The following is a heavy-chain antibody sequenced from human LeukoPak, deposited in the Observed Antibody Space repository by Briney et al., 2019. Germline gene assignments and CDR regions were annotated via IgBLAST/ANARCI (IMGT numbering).Heavy chain of an antibody. CDR1: GYTFTTYG. CDR2: ISAYNGNT. D-gene: IGHD3-10*01. V-gene: IGHV1-18*01. Sequence: ASVTVSCKASGYTFTTYGITWVRQAPGQGLEWMGWISAYNGNTMYAQKLQGRVTMTTDTSTSTAYMELRSLRSDDTAVYYCAKDMWRVRGVSDYWGQGTLVTVSS. J-gene: IGHJ4*02. CDR3: AKDMWRVRGVSDY.